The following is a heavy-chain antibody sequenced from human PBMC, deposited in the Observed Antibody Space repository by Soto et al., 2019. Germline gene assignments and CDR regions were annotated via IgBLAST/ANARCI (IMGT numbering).Heavy chain of an antibody. CDR3: ARVWYSGSYYWFDP. CDR2: ISSSSSTL. V-gene: IGHV3-48*02. Sequence: GGSLRLSCAASGFTFSSYSMNWVRQAPGKGLEWVSYISSSSSTLYYADSVKGRFTISRDNAKNSLYLQMNSLRDEDTAVYYCARVWYSGSYYWFDPWGQGTLVTVSS. D-gene: IGHD1-26*01. CDR1: GFTFSSYS. J-gene: IGHJ5*02.